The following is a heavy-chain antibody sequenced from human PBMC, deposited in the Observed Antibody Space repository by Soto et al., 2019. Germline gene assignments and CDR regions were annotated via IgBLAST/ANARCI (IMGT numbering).Heavy chain of an antibody. Sequence: QLQLQESGSGLVKPSQTLSLTCAVSGGSISSGGYSWSWIRQPPGKGLEWIGYIYHSGSTYYNPSLKCRVTISVDRSKNQFSLKLSSVTAADTAVYYCARDTPAGFHPGGMDVWGQGTTVTVSS. J-gene: IGHJ6*02. CDR2: IYHSGST. V-gene: IGHV4-30-2*01. CDR1: GGSISSGGYS. D-gene: IGHD3-10*01. CDR3: ARDTPAGFHPGGMDV.